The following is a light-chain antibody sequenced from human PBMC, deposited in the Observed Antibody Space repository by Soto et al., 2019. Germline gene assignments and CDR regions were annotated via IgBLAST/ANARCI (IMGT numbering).Light chain of an antibody. CDR1: QSVSSY. J-gene: IGKJ1*01. CDR3: QQHSNWPPRT. Sequence: EIVLTQSPATLSLSPGERATLSCRASQSVSSYLAWYQQKPGQAPRLLIYDASNRATGIPARFSGSGSGTDFTLTISSLEPEDFAVYYCQQHSNWPPRTFGQGTKVEIK. V-gene: IGKV3-11*01. CDR2: DAS.